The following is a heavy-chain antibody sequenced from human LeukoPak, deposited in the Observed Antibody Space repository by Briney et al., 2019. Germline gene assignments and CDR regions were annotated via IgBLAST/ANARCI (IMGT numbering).Heavy chain of an antibody. Sequence: PSETLSLTCTVSGGSISSYYWSWIRQPPGKGLEWIGYIYYSGSTNYNPSLKSRVTISVDTSKNQFSLKLSSVTAADTAVYYCARAGSPNWFDPWGQETLVTVSS. CDR3: ARAGSPNWFDP. V-gene: IGHV4-59*01. J-gene: IGHJ5*02. CDR1: GGSISSYY. D-gene: IGHD2-15*01. CDR2: IYYSGST.